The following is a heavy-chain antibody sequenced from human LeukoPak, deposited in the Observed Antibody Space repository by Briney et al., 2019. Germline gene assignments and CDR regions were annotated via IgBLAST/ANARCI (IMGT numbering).Heavy chain of an antibody. CDR2: MNPNSGNT. V-gene: IGHV1-8*01. D-gene: IGHD3-16*01. Sequence: GASVKVSCKASGYTFTSYDINWVRQATGQGLEWMGWMNPNSGNTGYAQKFQGRVTMTRNTSISTAYMELSSLRSEDTAVYYCAKGYEQPPDAFDIGGKGKMVTVSS. J-gene: IGHJ3*02. CDR1: GYTFTSYD. CDR3: AKGYEQPPDAFDI.